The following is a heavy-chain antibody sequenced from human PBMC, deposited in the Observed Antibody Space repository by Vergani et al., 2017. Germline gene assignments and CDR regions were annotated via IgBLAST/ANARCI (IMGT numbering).Heavy chain of an antibody. V-gene: IGHV1-2*02. Sequence: QVQLVQSGAEVKKPGASVKVSCKASGYTFTGYYMHWVRQAPGQGLEWMGWINPNSGGTNYAQKFQGRVTMTRDTSISTAYMELSRLRSDDTAVYYCARDRSTLNDDXAFDVWGQGTMVTVSS. CDR2: INPNSGGT. CDR1: GYTFTGYY. D-gene: IGHD2-2*01. CDR3: ARDRSTLNDDXAFDV. J-gene: IGHJ3*01.